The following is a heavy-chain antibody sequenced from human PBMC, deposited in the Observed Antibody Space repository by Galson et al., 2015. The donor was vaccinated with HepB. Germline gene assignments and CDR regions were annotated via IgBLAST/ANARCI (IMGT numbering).Heavy chain of an antibody. Sequence: CAISGDSVSSNSAAWNWIRQSPSRGLEWLGRTYYRSKWYNDYAVSVKSRITINPDTSKNQFSLQLNPVTPEDTAVYYCARHKYNWNLYYFDYWGQGTLVTVSS. V-gene: IGHV6-1*01. D-gene: IGHD1-20*01. CDR3: ARHKYNWNLYYFDY. J-gene: IGHJ4*02. CDR2: TYYRSKWYN. CDR1: GDSVSSNSAA.